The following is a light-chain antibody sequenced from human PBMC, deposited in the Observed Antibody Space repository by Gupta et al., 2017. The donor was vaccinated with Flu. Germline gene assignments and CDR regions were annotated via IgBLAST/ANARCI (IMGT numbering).Light chain of an antibody. CDR1: QSISND. CDR3: QQSSNWPRT. V-gene: IGKV3-15*01. CDR2: GAS. J-gene: IGKJ1*01. Sequence: EIVMTQSPATLSVSPGERATLSCRASQSISNDLAWYQQKPGQAPRLLIYGASTRATGIPARFCGTGSGTEFTLIISSLQSEDFAVYYCQQSSNWPRTFGQGTKMEIK.